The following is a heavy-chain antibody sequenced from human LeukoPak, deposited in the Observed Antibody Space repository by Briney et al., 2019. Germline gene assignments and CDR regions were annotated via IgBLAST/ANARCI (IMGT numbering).Heavy chain of an antibody. CDR2: ICDSGDTT. D-gene: IGHD2-15*01. CDR1: GFTFSRYT. CDR3: AKAVGGSCYSGTAH. V-gene: IGHV3-23*01. J-gene: IGHJ4*02. Sequence: GGSLRLSCAASGFTFSRYTMSWVRQAPGKGLEWVSSICDSGDTTYYADSVKGRFTISRDNSKSALYLQMNSLRAEDTAVYYCAKAVGGSCYSGTAHWGQGALVTVSS.